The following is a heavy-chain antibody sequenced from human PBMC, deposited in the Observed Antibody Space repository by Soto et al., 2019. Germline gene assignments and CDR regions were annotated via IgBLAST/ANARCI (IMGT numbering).Heavy chain of an antibody. J-gene: IGHJ4*02. V-gene: IGHV3-21*01. Sequence: GGSLRLSCASSGFTFSTYTMNWVRQAPGKGLEWVSSINGRGNYIYYADSVKGRFTISRDNAKNSLYLQMDRLRAEDTALYYCVREDGIVGANSAFDYWGLGALVTVSS. CDR3: VREDGIVGANSAFDY. CDR1: GFTFSTYT. D-gene: IGHD1-26*01. CDR2: INGRGNYI.